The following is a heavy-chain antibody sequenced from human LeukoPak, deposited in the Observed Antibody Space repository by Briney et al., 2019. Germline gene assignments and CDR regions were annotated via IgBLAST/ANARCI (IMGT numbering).Heavy chain of an antibody. CDR1: GFTFSSYW. CDR2: ISSSSSYI. V-gene: IGHV3-21*01. CDR3: ARDLRIAVASDDY. Sequence: TTGGSLRLSCAASGFTFSSYWMSWVRQAPGKGLEWVSSISSSSSYIYYADSVKGRFTISRDNAKNSLYLQMNSLRAEDTAVYYCARDLRIAVASDDYWGQGTLVTVSS. J-gene: IGHJ4*02. D-gene: IGHD6-19*01.